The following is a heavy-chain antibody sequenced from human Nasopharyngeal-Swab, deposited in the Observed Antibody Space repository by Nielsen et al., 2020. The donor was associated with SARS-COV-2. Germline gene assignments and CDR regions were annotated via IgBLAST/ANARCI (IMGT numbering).Heavy chain of an antibody. J-gene: IGHJ4*02. CDR2: ISWNSGSI. V-gene: IGHV3-9*01. CDR3: AKDASDGYYYDSSGPKFDY. Sequence: GGSLRLSCAASGFTFDDYAMHWVRQAPGKGLEWVSGISWNSGSIGYADSVKGRFTISRDNAKNSLYLQMNSLRAEDTALYYCAKDASDGYYYDSSGPKFDYWGQGTLVTVSS. D-gene: IGHD3-22*01. CDR1: GFTFDDYA.